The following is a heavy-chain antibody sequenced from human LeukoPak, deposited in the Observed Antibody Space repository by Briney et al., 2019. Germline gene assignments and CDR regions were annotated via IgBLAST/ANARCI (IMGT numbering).Heavy chain of an antibody. V-gene: IGHV3-7*01. CDR1: GFTFSNYW. J-gene: IGHJ4*02. Sequence: SGGSLRLSCAVSGFTFSNYWMSWVRQAPGKGLEWVAHIKQDESEKYYVDSVKGRFTISRGNAKNSLYLQMNSLRAEDTAIYYCARDKIVGASKFDYWGQGTLVTVSS. CDR3: ARDKIVGASKFDY. D-gene: IGHD1-26*01. CDR2: IKQDESEK.